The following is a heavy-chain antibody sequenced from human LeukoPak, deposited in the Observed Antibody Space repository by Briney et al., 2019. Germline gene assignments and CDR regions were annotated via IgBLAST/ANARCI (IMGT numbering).Heavy chain of an antibody. CDR2: IIPIFGTA. V-gene: IGHV1-69*05. Sequence: ASVKVSCKASGGTFSSYAISWVRQAPGQGLEWMGVIIPIFGTANCAQKFQGRVTITTDESTSTAYMELSRLRFEDTAVYDCESPGLAYDSSGYGHDAFDIWGQGTMVTVSS. J-gene: IGHJ3*02. CDR1: GGTFSSYA. CDR3: ESPGLAYDSSGYGHDAFDI. D-gene: IGHD3-22*01.